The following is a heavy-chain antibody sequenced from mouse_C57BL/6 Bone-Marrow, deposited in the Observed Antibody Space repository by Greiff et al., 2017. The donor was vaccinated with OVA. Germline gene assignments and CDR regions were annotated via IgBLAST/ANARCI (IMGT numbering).Heavy chain of an antibody. CDR2: IDPSDSYT. D-gene: IGHD1-1*01. Sequence: QVQLQQPGAELVRPGTSVKLSCKASGYTFTSYWMHWVKQRPGQGLEWIGVIDPSDSYTNYNQKFKGKATLTVDTSSSTAYMQLSSLTSEDSAVYYCARTFYYYGSTLFDYWGQGTTLTVSS. V-gene: IGHV1-59*01. CDR3: ARTFYYYGSTLFDY. CDR1: GYTFTSYW. J-gene: IGHJ2*01.